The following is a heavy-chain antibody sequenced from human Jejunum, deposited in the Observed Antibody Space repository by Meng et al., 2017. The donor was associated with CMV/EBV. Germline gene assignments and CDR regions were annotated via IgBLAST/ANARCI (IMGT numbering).Heavy chain of an antibody. Sequence: CAVSGDSIYSAGYYWSWIRQPPGRGLEWIGHIYYSGSTHYNPSLTSRLNISVDTSKNQFSLKLTSVTAADTAVYYCARYFGGYFDYWGQGTLVTVSS. J-gene: IGHJ4*02. CDR1: GDSIYSAGYY. V-gene: IGHV4-30-4*01. D-gene: IGHD3-10*01. CDR2: IYYSGST. CDR3: ARYFGGYFDY.